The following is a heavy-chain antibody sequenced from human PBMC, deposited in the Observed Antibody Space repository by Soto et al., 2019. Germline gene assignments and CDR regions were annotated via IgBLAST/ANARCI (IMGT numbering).Heavy chain of an antibody. CDR2: LSYTGST. Sequence: SETLSLTCTVSGGPVRDAYSCWTWIRQPPGKGLEWMGYLSYTGSTYYNPSLRNRATISVDESSNHLSLRLSSVTAADTAVYYWARELEGGVLDIWGRGTVVTGSS. J-gene: IGHJ3*02. CDR3: ARELEGGVLDI. D-gene: IGHD2-8*02. V-gene: IGHV4-30-4*01. CDR1: GGPVRDAYSC.